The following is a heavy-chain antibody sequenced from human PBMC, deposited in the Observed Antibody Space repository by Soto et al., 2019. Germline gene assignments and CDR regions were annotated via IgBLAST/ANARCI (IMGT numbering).Heavy chain of an antibody. J-gene: IGHJ6*02. CDR3: ARGIVATMAYYYGMDV. Sequence: QVQLVQSGAEVKKPGSSVKVSCKASGGTFSSYAISWVRQAPGQGLEWMGGIIPIFGTANYAQKLQGRVTITADESTSTADMELSSLRSEDTAVYYCARGIVATMAYYYGMDVWGQGTTVTVSS. D-gene: IGHD5-12*01. CDR1: GGTFSSYA. V-gene: IGHV1-69*01. CDR2: IIPIFGTA.